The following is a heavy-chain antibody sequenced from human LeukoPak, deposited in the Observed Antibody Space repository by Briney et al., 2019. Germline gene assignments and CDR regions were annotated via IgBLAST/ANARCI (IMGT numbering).Heavy chain of an antibody. Sequence: PSETLSLTCAVYGGSFSGYYWGWICQTPGKGLEWNGEINHGGSTNYNPSLKSRVTMSVDTSKNQFSLNLASVTAADTAVYYCARASDNDDYSLDYFYYMDVWGEGTTVTVSS. CDR3: ARASDNDDYSLDYFYYMDV. D-gene: IGHD4-17*01. CDR2: INHGGST. J-gene: IGHJ6*03. CDR1: GGSFSGYY. V-gene: IGHV4-34*01.